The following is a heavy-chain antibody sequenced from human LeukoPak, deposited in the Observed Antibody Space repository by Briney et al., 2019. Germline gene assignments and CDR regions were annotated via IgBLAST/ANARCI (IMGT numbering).Heavy chain of an antibody. CDR3: AELGITTIGGV. D-gene: IGHD3-10*02. J-gene: IGHJ6*04. CDR2: ISSSGSTV. CDR1: GFTFSSYE. V-gene: IGHV3-48*03. Sequence: GGSLRLSCAASGFTFSSYEMNWVRQAPGKGLEWVSYISSSGSTVYYADSVKGRFTISRDNAKNSLYLQMNSLRAEDTAVYYCAELGITTIGGVWGKGTTVTISS.